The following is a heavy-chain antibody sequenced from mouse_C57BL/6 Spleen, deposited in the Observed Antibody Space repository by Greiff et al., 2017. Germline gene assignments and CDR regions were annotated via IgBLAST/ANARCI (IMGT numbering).Heavy chain of an antibody. D-gene: IGHD1-1*01. J-gene: IGHJ4*01. CDR3: ARSDYGSSSYAMDY. V-gene: IGHV1-82*01. Sequence: VQLQQSGPELVKPGASVKISCKASGYAFSSSWMNWVKQRPGKGLEWIGRIYPGDGDTNYNGKFKGKATLTADKSSSTADMQLSSLTSEDSAVYFCARSDYGSSSYAMDYWGQGTSVTVSS. CDR1: GYAFSSSW. CDR2: IYPGDGDT.